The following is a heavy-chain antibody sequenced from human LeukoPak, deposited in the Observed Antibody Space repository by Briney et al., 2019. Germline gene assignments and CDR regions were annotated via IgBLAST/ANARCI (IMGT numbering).Heavy chain of an antibody. Sequence: SETLSLTCVVYGGSFSGYYWSWIRQPPGKGLEWIGEINHSGGTNYNPSLKSRVTISVDTSKNQFSLKLSSVTAADTAVYYCAREGVVGAYGHFDYWGQGTLVTVSS. CDR2: INHSGGT. CDR1: GGSFSGYY. V-gene: IGHV4-34*01. D-gene: IGHD2-15*01. CDR3: AREGVVGAYGHFDY. J-gene: IGHJ4*02.